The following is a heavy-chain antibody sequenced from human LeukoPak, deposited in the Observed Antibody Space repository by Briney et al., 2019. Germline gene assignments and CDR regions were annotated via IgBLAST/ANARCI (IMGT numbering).Heavy chain of an antibody. V-gene: IGHV3-21*01. Sequence: GGSLRLSCAASGFTFSSYSMNWVRQTPGKGLEWVSFISSRSTYIYYADSVKGRFTISRDNAKNTLYLQMNSLRAEDTAVYYCASYSSSWVPYYFDYWGQGTLVTVSS. CDR2: ISSRSTYI. D-gene: IGHD6-13*01. J-gene: IGHJ4*02. CDR1: GFTFSSYS. CDR3: ASYSSSWVPYYFDY.